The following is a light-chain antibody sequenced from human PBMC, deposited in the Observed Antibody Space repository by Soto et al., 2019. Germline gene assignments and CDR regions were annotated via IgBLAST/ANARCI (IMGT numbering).Light chain of an antibody. V-gene: IGLV2-14*03. CDR3: SSYSSSSTHVV. CDR2: DVT. J-gene: IGLJ2*01. CDR1: SSDVGDYDY. Sequence: QSVLTQPASVSGSPGQWITMSCTGTSSDVGDYDYVSWYQQHPGKAPKLILYDVTKRPSGVSNRFSGSKSGNTASLTISGLQADDEAHYYCSSYSSSSTHVVFGGGTKVTVL.